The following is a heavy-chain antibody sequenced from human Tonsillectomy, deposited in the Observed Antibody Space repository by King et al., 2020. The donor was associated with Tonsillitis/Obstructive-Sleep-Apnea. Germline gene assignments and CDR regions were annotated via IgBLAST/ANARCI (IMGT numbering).Heavy chain of an antibody. J-gene: IGHJ5*02. CDR3: AGTVAIGNWFDP. D-gene: IGHD2-2*02. Sequence: VQLQESGPGLVKPSETLSLTCTVSGGSISSYYWSWLRQPPGKGLEWIGYIYYSGSTNYNPSLKSRVTISINTYKNQFSLKLTSVTAADTAVYYCAGTVAIGNWFDPWGQGTLVTVSS. CDR2: IYYSGST. CDR1: GGSISSYY. V-gene: IGHV4-59*08.